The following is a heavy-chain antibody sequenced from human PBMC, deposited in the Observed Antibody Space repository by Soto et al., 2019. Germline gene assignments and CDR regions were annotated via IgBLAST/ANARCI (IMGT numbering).Heavy chain of an antibody. CDR3: ARGDYYDSSGYYQRYYYGMDV. V-gene: IGHV3-30-3*01. CDR2: ISYDGSNK. Sequence: GGSLRLSCAASGFTFSSYAMHWVRQAPGKGLEWVAVISYDGSNKYYADSVKGRFTISRDNSKNTLYLQMNSLGAEDTAVYYCARGDYYDSSGYYQRYYYGMDVWGQGTTVTVSS. D-gene: IGHD3-22*01. J-gene: IGHJ6*02. CDR1: GFTFSSYA.